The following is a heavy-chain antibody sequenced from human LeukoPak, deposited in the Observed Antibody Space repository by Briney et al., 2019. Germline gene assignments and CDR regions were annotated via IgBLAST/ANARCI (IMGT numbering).Heavy chain of an antibody. CDR3: ARPYYYDSRIDP. Sequence: PSETLSLTCTVFGGSLSGGDYYRSWIPHPPGKGLEWVAYMYYSGSTYYNPSLKSRVTMSADTSKNQLSLKLSSVTAADTAVFYCARPYYYDSRIDPWGQGILVTVSS. D-gene: IGHD3-22*01. CDR2: MYYSGST. J-gene: IGHJ5*02. CDR1: GGSLSGGDYY. V-gene: IGHV4-30-4*01.